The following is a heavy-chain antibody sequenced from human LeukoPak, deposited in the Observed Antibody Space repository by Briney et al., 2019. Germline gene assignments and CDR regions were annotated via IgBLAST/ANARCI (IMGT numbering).Heavy chain of an antibody. D-gene: IGHD3-9*01. J-gene: IGHJ3*02. Sequence: PGGSLRLSCAASGFTFSDYQISWIRQAPGKGLEWVSSISSSGSNIYQADSVKGRFTISRDNAKISVYQQMNSLRVEDTAVYYCARDRASDVLTGYDAFDMWGQGTMVTVSS. CDR3: ARDRASDVLTGYDAFDM. V-gene: IGHV3-11*01. CDR1: GFTFSDYQ. CDR2: ISSSGSNI.